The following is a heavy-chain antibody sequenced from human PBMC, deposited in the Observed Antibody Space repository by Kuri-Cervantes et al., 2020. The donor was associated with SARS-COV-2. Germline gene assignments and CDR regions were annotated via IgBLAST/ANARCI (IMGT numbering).Heavy chain of an antibody. V-gene: IGHV3-7*01. J-gene: IGHJ6*03. D-gene: IGHD6-13*01. CDR2: IKQDGSEK. CDR1: GFTFSSYE. Sequence: GESLKISCAASGFTFSSYEMNWVRQAPGKGLEWVANIKQDGSEKYYVDSVKGRFTISRDNAKNSLYLQMNSLRAEDTAVYYCARFSGSSSWYPGRYYYYMDVWGKGTTVTVSS. CDR3: ARFSGSSSWYPGRYYYYMDV.